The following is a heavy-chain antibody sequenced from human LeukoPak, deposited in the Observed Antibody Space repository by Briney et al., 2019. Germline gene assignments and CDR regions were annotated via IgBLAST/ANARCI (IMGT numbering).Heavy chain of an antibody. D-gene: IGHD6-19*01. Sequence: GGSLRLSCAASGFTFDDYAMHWVWQAPGKGLEWVSGISWNSGSIGYADSVKGRFTISRDNAKNSLYLQMNSLRAEDTALYYCAKDRSINIAVAGPFDYWGQGTLVTVSS. CDR3: AKDRSINIAVAGPFDY. CDR2: ISWNSGSI. CDR1: GFTFDDYA. J-gene: IGHJ4*02. V-gene: IGHV3-9*01.